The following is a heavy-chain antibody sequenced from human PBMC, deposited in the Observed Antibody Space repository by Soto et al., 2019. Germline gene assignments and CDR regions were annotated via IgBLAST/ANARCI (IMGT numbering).Heavy chain of an antibody. Sequence: QVQLLESGGGVVQPGRSLRLSCAASGFTFSSYGMHWVRQAPGKGLEWVAVIWYDGSNKYYADSVKGRFTISRDNSKNTLYLQMNSLRAEDTAVYYCARDPPTGTGANYGMDVWGQGTTVTVSS. V-gene: IGHV3-33*01. CDR1: GFTFSSYG. CDR3: ARDPPTGTGANYGMDV. D-gene: IGHD1-1*01. J-gene: IGHJ6*02. CDR2: IWYDGSNK.